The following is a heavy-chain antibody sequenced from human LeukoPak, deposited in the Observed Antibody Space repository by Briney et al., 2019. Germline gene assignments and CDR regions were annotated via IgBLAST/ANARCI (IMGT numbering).Heavy chain of an antibody. CDR1: GFTFSYYG. V-gene: IGHV3-30*02. Sequence: PGGSLRLSCTASGFTFSYYGMHWVRQAPGKGLEWVAFIRYDGSNKYYADSVKGRFTISRDNSKKTLYLQMNSLRPEDTAVYYCARFEGLGGTTFNYWGQGTLVTVSS. CDR2: IRYDGSNK. J-gene: IGHJ4*02. D-gene: IGHD1-7*01. CDR3: ARFEGLGGTTFNY.